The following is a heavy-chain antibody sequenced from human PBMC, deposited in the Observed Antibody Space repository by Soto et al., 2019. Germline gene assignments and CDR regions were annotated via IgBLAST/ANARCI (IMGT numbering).Heavy chain of an antibody. D-gene: IGHD3-16*01. CDR3: ARGLLYLGELPRYRFLY. J-gene: IGHJ4*02. V-gene: IGHV1-8*01. CDR2: MNPNSGNT. Sequence: ASVKVSCKASGYTFTSYDINWVRQATGQGLEWKGWMNPNSGNTGYAQKFQGRVTMTRNNSITTAYMELSSLTYEDTSVYYFARGLLYLGELPRYRFLYWGQATLVTV. CDR1: GYTFTSYD.